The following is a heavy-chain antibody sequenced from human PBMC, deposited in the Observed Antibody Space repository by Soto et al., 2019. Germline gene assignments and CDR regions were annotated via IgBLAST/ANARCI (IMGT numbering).Heavy chain of an antibody. CDR1: GGSISSYY. CDR3: ARLSSSSSSWALWYYFDY. V-gene: IGHV4-59*01. D-gene: IGHD6-6*01. CDR2: IYYSGST. Sequence: NPSETLSLTCTVSGGSISSYYWSWIRQPPGKGLEWIGYIYYSGSTNYNPSLKSRVTISVDTSKNQFSLKLSSVTAADTAVYYCARLSSSSSSWALWYYFDYWGQGTLVTVSS. J-gene: IGHJ4*02.